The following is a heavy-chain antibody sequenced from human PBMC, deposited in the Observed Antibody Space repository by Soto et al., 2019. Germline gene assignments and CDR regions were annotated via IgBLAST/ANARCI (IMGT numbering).Heavy chain of an antibody. CDR3: ATKLGYSSGWYGLGYYYYGMDV. CDR2: IYYSGST. J-gene: IGHJ6*02. V-gene: IGHV4-39*01. D-gene: IGHD6-19*01. CDR1: GGSISSSSYY. Sequence: TSETLSLTCTVSGGSISSSSYYWGWIRQPPGKGLEWIGSIYYSGSTYYNPSLKSRVTISVDTSKNQFSLKLSSVTAADTAVYYCATKLGYSSGWYGLGYYYYGMDVWGQGATVTVSS.